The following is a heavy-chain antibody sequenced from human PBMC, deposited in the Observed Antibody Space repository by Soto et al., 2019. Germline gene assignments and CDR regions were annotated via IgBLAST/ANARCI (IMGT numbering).Heavy chain of an antibody. CDR2: INHSGGT. CDR3: ARDRQYYHFWSGYQNEGPYGMDV. V-gene: IGHV4-34*02. D-gene: IGHD3-3*02. Sequence: QVQLQQWGAGLLKPSETLSLTCAVYGGSFSGYFWTWIRQAPGKGLEWMGKINHSGGTNDNSSLKSRVTISVDTSKNQFSLILSSVTAADTAVYYCARDRQYYHFWSGYQNEGPYGMDVWGQGTTVTVSS. J-gene: IGHJ6*02. CDR1: GGSFSGYF.